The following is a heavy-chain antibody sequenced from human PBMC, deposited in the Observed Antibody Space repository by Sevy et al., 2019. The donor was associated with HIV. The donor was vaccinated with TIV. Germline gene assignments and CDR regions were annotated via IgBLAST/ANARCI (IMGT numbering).Heavy chain of an antibody. CDR3: ARDCSSTSCLWGMDV. CDR2: IKLDGSEK. CDR1: GFTFRSYW. J-gene: IGHJ6*02. D-gene: IGHD2-2*01. Sequence: GGSLRLSCVASGFTFRSYWMSWVRQAPGKGLEWVANIKLDGSEKYYVDSVKGRFTISRDNAKNSLYLQMNSLGAKDTAVCDCARDCSSTSCLWGMDVWGQGTTVTVSS. V-gene: IGHV3-7*03.